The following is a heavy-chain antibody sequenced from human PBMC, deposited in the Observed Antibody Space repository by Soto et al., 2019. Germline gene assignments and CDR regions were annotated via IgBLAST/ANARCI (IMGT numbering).Heavy chain of an antibody. J-gene: IGHJ5*02. CDR3: ARVYRVGTSPNWFDP. V-gene: IGHV4-39*07. CDR2: INHSGST. D-gene: IGHD2-2*01. CDR1: GGSVSSGSYY. Sequence: SETLSLTCTVSGGSVSSGSYYWSWIRQPPGKGLEWIGEINHSGSTNYNPSLKSRVTISVDTSKNQFSLKLSSVTAADTAVYYCARVYRVGTSPNWFDPWGQGTLVTVSS.